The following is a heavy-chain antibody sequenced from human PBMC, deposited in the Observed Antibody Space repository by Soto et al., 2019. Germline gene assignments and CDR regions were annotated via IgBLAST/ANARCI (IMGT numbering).Heavy chain of an antibody. V-gene: IGHV3-30-3*01. Sequence: QVQLVESGGGVVQPGRSLRLSCAASGFTFSSYAMHWVRQAPGKGLEWVAVISYDGSNKYYADSVKGRFTISRDNSKNTLYLQMNSLRAEDTAVYYCARDGEIATHPYYYYGMDVWGQGTTVTVSS. CDR2: ISYDGSNK. CDR3: ARDGEIATHPYYYYGMDV. J-gene: IGHJ6*02. D-gene: IGHD2-21*01. CDR1: GFTFSSYA.